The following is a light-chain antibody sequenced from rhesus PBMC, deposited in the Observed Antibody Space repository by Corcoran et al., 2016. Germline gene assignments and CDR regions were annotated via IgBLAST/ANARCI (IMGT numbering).Light chain of an antibody. J-gene: IGKJ1*01. V-gene: IGKV3S9*01. CDR3: QQYSNLPRT. CDR1: QSVSSY. CDR2: GAS. Sequence: EIVMTQSPATLSLSPGERATLSCRASQSVSSYVAWYQQKPEQAPRLLIYGASSRATGIPDRFSGSGSGTDFTLTISSLEPEDFAVYYCQQYSNLPRTFGQGTKVEIK.